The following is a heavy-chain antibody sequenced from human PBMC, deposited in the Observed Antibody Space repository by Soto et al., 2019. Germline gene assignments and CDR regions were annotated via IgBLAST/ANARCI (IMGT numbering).Heavy chain of an antibody. CDR3: ARVGSSGWYSHNYLYYYYYGMDV. D-gene: IGHD6-19*01. Sequence: GASVKVSCKASGYTFTSYYMHWVRQAPGQGLEWMGWIRAYNGNTNYAQKLQGRVTMTRDTSTSTVYMELSSLRSEDTAVYYCARVGSSGWYSHNYLYYYYYGMDVWGQGTTVTVSS. V-gene: IGHV1-18*04. J-gene: IGHJ6*02. CDR2: IRAYNGNT. CDR1: GYTFTSYY.